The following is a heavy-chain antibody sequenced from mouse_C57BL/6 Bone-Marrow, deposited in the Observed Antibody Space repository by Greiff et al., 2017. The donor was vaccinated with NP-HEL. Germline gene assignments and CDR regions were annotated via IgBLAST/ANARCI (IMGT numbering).Heavy chain of an antibody. V-gene: IGHV1-82*01. CDR1: GYAFSSSW. Sequence: QVQLKQSGPELVKPGASVKISCKASGYAFSSSWMNWVKQRPGKGLEWIGRIYPGDGDTNYNGKFKGKATLTADKSSSTAYMQLSSLTSEDSAVYFCARVSYYYGSSLYWYFDVWGTGTTVTVSS. D-gene: IGHD1-1*01. J-gene: IGHJ1*03. CDR2: IYPGDGDT. CDR3: ARVSYYYGSSLYWYFDV.